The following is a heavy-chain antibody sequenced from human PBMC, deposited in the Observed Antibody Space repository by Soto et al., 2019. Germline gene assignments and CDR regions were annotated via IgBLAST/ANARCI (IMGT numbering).Heavy chain of an antibody. Sequence: EVQLVESGGGLVQPGGSLRLSCAASGFTVSSNYMSWVRQAPGKGLEWVSVIYSGGSTYYADSVKGRFTISRDNSKNTLYLQMNCLRAEDTAVYYCASACYYGSGSYYGPDYWGQGTLVTVSS. CDR3: ASACYYGSGSYYGPDY. CDR2: IYSGGST. D-gene: IGHD3-10*01. J-gene: IGHJ4*02. V-gene: IGHV3-66*01. CDR1: GFTVSSNY.